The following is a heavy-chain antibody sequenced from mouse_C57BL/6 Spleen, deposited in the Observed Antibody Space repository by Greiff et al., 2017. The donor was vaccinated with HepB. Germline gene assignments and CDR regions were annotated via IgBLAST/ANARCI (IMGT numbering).Heavy chain of an antibody. CDR1: GYTFTSYW. V-gene: IGHV1-69*01. CDR2: IDPSDSYT. J-gene: IGHJ4*01. Sequence: VQLQQPGAELVMPGASVKLSCKASGYTFTSYWMHWVKQRPGQGLEWIGEIDPSDSYTNYNQKFKGKSTLTVDKSSSTAYMQLSSLTSEDSAVYYSARRRVVHSVSAMDYWGHAVSVPVPS. D-gene: IGHD6-2*01. CDR3: ARRRVVHSVSAMDY.